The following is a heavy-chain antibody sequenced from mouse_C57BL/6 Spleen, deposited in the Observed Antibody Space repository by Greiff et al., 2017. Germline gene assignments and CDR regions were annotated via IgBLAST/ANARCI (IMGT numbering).Heavy chain of an antibody. J-gene: IGHJ3*01. CDR2: IYPGDGDT. V-gene: IGHV1-82*01. D-gene: IGHD3-2*02. CDR1: GYAFSSSW. CDR3: ARIDSSGYVEFAY. Sequence: VQLQQSGPELVKPGASVKISCKASGYAFSSSWMNWVKQRPGKGLEWIGRIYPGDGDTNYNGKFQGKATLTADKSSSTAYMQLSSLTSEDAAVYFCARIDSSGYVEFAYWGQGTLVTVSA.